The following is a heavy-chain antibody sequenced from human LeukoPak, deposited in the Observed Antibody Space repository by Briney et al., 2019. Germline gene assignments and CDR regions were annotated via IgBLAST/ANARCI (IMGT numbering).Heavy chain of an antibody. CDR2: MNPNSGNT. V-gene: IGHV1-8*01. CDR1: GYTFTSYD. CDR3: ARGSSNDYGDSPVDY. J-gene: IGHJ4*02. Sequence: ASVKVFCKASGYTFTSYDINWVRQATGQGLEWMGWMNPNSGNTGYAQKFQGRVTMTRNTSISTAYMELSSLRSEDTAVYYCARGSSNDYGDSPVDYWGQGTLVTVSS. D-gene: IGHD4-17*01.